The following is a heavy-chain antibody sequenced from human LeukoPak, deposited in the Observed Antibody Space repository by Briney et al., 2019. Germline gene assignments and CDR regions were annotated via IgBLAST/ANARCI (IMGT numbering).Heavy chain of an antibody. CDR2: ISSNGGST. Sequence: GGSLRLSCAASGFTFSSYAMHWVRQAPGKGLEYVSAISSNGGSTYYANSVKGRFTISRDNSKNTLYLQMGSLRAEDMAVYYCARAGVYCTNGVCYFGEPYDYWGQGTLVTVSS. V-gene: IGHV3-64*01. D-gene: IGHD2-8*01. CDR1: GFTFSSYA. CDR3: ARAGVYCTNGVCYFGEPYDY. J-gene: IGHJ4*02.